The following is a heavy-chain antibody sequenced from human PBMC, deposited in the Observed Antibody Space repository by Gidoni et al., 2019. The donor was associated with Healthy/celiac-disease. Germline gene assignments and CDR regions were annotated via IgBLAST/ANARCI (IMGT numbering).Heavy chain of an antibody. CDR1: GYTFTSYG. V-gene: IGHV1-18*01. D-gene: IGHD3-22*01. J-gene: IGHJ6*02. Sequence: QVQLVQSGAEVKKPGASVKVSCKASGYTFTSYGISWVRQAPGQGLEWMGWISAYNGNTNYAQKLQGRVTMTTDTSTSTAYMELRSLRSDDTAVYYCARDRVRTYYYDSSGYPYYYYGMDVWGQGTTVTVSS. CDR2: ISAYNGNT. CDR3: ARDRVRTYYYDSSGYPYYYYGMDV.